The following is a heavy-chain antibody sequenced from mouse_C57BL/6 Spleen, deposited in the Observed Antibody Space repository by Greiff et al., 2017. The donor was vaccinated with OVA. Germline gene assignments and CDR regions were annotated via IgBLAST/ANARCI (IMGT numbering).Heavy chain of an antibody. CDR1: GFTFSDYY. D-gene: IGHD1-1*01. Sequence: EVKLVESEGGLVQPGSSMKLSCTASGFTFSDYYMAWVRQVPEKGLEWVANINYDGSSTYYLDSLKSRFIISRDNAKNILYLQMSSRKSEDTATYYCARDYGSSYGYFDVWGTGTTVTVSS. V-gene: IGHV5-16*01. J-gene: IGHJ1*03. CDR3: ARDYGSSYGYFDV. CDR2: INYDGSST.